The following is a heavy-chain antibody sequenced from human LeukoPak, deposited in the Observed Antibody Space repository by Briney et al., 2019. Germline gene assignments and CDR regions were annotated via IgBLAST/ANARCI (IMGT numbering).Heavy chain of an antibody. CDR3: STDGGVPRGGGFDY. D-gene: IGHD3-3*01. V-gene: IGHV3-15*01. CDR1: GFTFSNAW. Sequence: GGSLRLSCAASGFTFSNAWMSWVRQAPGKGLEWVGRIKSKTDGGTTDYAAPVKGRFTISRDDLKNTLYLQMNSLKTEDTAVYYCSTDGGVPRGGGFDYWGQGTLVTVSS. CDR2: IKSKTDGGTT. J-gene: IGHJ4*02.